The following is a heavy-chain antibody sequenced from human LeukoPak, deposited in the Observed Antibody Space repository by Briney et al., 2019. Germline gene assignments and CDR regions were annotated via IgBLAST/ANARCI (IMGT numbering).Heavy chain of an antibody. Sequence: SETLSLTCTVSGGSITSYYWSWIRQPPGKGLEWIGYIYYSGSTNYNPSLKSRVTISVDTSKNQFSLKLSSVTAADTAVYYCARHGYDIFSGGMDVWGQGTTVTVSS. V-gene: IGHV4-59*08. D-gene: IGHD3-9*01. CDR1: GGSITSYY. CDR2: IYYSGST. CDR3: ARHGYDIFSGGMDV. J-gene: IGHJ6*02.